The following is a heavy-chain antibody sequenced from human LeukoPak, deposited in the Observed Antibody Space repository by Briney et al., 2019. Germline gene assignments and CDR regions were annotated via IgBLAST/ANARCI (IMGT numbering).Heavy chain of an antibody. CDR3: AARDGYSFDY. Sequence: SETLSLTCAVYGGSFSGYYWSWIRQPPXXXLEWIGEINHSGSTNYNPSLKSRVTISVDTSKNQFSLKLSSVTAADTAVYYCAARDGYSFDYWGQGTLVTVSS. CDR1: GGSFSGYY. V-gene: IGHV4-34*01. J-gene: IGHJ4*02. CDR2: INHSGST. D-gene: IGHD5-12*01.